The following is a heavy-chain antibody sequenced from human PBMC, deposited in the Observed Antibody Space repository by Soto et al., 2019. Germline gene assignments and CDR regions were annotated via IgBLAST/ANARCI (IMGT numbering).Heavy chain of an antibody. CDR1: RYTFTGYY. J-gene: IGHJ4*02. Sequence: XSVKVSCEASRYTFTGYYMHWRRQAPGQGLEWMGWINPNSGGTNYSQKFQGRVTMTRDTSISTAYMELSRLRSDDTAVYYCARAIAARPDLTFDYWGQGTLVTVSS. CDR2: INPNSGGT. D-gene: IGHD6-6*01. V-gene: IGHV1-2*02. CDR3: ARAIAARPDLTFDY.